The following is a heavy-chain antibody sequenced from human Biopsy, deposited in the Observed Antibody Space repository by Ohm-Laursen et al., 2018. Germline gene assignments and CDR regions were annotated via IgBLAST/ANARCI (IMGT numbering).Heavy chain of an antibody. J-gene: IGHJ3*01. V-gene: IGHV4-59*01. D-gene: IGHD1-1*01. CDR3: ARLYRPDDYWNDDPPDAFDV. CDR1: GGSISSDY. CDR2: ISDRGTT. Sequence: TLSLTCTVSGGSISSDYWSWIRQSPRKGLEWIGHISDRGTTNYNPSLRGRVTISVDTSKKQFSLKLSSVTAADTAVFFCARLYRPDDYWNDDPPDAFDVWGQGTRVTVSS.